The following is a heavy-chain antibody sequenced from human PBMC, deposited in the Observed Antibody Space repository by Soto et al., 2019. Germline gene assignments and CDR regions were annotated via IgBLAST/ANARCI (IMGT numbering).Heavy chain of an antibody. CDR2: INHSGST. CDR3: ARGRNTMKAGSRFDY. CDR1: GGSFSGYY. J-gene: IGHJ4*02. V-gene: IGHV4-34*01. D-gene: IGHD3-22*01. Sequence: SETLSLTCVVDGGSFSGYYWSWIRQPPGKGLEWIGEINHSGSTNYNPSLKSRVTISVDTSKNQFSLKLSSVTAADTAVYYCARGRNTMKAGSRFDYWGQGTLVTVSS.